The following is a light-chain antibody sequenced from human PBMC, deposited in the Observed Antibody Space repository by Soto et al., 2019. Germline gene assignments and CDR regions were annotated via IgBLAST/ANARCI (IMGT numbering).Light chain of an antibody. Sequence: QSALTQPRSVSGSPGQSVTISCTGTSSDVGRYNYVSWYQQHPGKAPKLIIYDVTKRPSGVPDRFSGSKSGNTASLTISGLQAEDEAYYYCQTWGTGIRVFGGGTKLTVL. V-gene: IGLV2-11*01. J-gene: IGLJ3*02. CDR1: SSDVGRYNY. CDR2: DVT. CDR3: QTWGTGIRV.